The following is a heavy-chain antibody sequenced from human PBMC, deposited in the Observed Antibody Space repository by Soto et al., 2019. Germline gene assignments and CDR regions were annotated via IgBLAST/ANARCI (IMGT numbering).Heavy chain of an antibody. CDR1: GFTFSSYA. CDR3: ARDPDSSGYYYFDY. D-gene: IGHD3-22*01. V-gene: IGHV3-64*01. J-gene: IGHJ4*02. CDR2: ISIYGGST. Sequence: EVQLVESGGGLVQPGGSLRLSCAASGFTFSSYAMHWVRQAPGKGLEYVSAISIYGGSTYYANSVKGRFTISRDNSKNTLYLQMGSLRAEDMAVYYCARDPDSSGYYYFDYWGQGTLVTVSS.